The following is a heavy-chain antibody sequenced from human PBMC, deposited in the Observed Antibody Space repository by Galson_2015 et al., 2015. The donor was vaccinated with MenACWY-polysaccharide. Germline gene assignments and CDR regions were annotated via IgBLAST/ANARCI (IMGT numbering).Heavy chain of an antibody. CDR3: AISKVTSGSFGWFGP. J-gene: IGHJ5*02. CDR1: GASVTSGNVY. V-gene: IGHV4-31*03. Sequence: TLSLTCTVSGASVTSGNVYWNWLRQHPEKGLEWIGYIYYSGFTKSNPSLKSRVSVSMETSKNQFSLRLSSVTAADTAVYYCAISKVTSGSFGWFGPWGQGTLVTVSS. D-gene: IGHD3-10*01. CDR2: IYYSGFT.